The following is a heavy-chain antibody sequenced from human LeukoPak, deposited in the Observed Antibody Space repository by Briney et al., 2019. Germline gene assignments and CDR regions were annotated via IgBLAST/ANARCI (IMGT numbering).Heavy chain of an antibody. Sequence: ASVKVSCKASGYTFTSYGISWARQAPGQGLEWMGWISAYNGNKNYAQKLQGRVTMTTDTSTSTAYMELRSLRSDDTAVYYCARLGGYDFWSGYFRVGPYYFDYWGQGTLVTVSS. CDR3: ARLGGYDFWSGYFRVGPYYFDY. CDR2: ISAYNGNK. D-gene: IGHD3-3*01. V-gene: IGHV1-18*01. J-gene: IGHJ4*02. CDR1: GYTFTSYG.